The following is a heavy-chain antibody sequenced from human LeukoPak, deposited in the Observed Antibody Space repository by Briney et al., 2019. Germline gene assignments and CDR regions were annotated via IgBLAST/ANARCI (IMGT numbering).Heavy chain of an antibody. CDR2: ISYDGSNK. CDR1: GFTFSSYA. Sequence: GRSLRLSCAASGFTFSSYAMHWVRQAPGKGLEWVAVISYDGSNKYYADSVKGRFTISRDNSKNTLYLQMNSLRAEDTAVYYCARSRDGYNNPIFDYWGQGTLVTVSS. CDR3: ARSRDGYNNPIFDY. J-gene: IGHJ4*02. D-gene: IGHD5-24*01. V-gene: IGHV3-30*04.